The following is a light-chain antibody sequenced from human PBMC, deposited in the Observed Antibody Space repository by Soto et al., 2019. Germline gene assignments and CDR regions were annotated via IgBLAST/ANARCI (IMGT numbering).Light chain of an antibody. CDR3: QVWVDSSDHPV. V-gene: IGLV3-21*04. J-gene: IGLJ2*01. CDR1: NIGSES. Sequence: SYELTQPPSVSVAPGQTAKITCGGNNIGSESVHWYQQKPGQAPVLVIYYDNDRPSGIPERFSGSNSGNTATLTISGVEAGDEAVYYCQVWVDSSDHPVFGGGTKLTVL. CDR2: YDN.